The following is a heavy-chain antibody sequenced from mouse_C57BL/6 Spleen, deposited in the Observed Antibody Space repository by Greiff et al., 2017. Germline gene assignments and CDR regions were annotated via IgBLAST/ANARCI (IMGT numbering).Heavy chain of an antibody. J-gene: IGHJ4*01. CDR3: ARGSLGDYAMDY. CDR2: INPNNGGT. CDR1: GYTFTDYY. Sequence: EVQLQQSGPELVKPGASVKISCKASGYTFTDYYMNWVKQSHGKSLEWIGDINPNNGGTSYNQKFKGKATLTVDKSSSTAYMELRSLTSEDSAVYYCARGSLGDYAMDYWGQGTSVTVAS. V-gene: IGHV1-26*01. D-gene: IGHD4-1*01.